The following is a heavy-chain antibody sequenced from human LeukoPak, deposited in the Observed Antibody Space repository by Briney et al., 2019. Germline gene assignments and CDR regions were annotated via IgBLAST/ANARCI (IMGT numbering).Heavy chain of an antibody. D-gene: IGHD2-21*02. CDR3: ARGVPTATARWFDP. CDR1: GGSVSSGNYY. V-gene: IGHV4-61*01. J-gene: IGHJ5*02. CDR2: IYYSGST. Sequence: SETLSLTCAVSGGSVSSGNYYWSWIRQPPGKGLEWIGYIYYSGSTNYNPSLKSRVTISVDTSKNQFSLKLSSVTAADTAVYYCARGVPTATARWFDPWGQGTLVTVSS.